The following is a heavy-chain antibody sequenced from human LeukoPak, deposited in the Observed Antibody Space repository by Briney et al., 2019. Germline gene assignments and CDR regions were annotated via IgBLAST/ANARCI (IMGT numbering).Heavy chain of an antibody. CDR1: GFTSSSYA. J-gene: IGHJ6*03. CDR3: ARAHGAGGLGYYYMDV. D-gene: IGHD6-19*01. CDR2: IKQDGSEK. V-gene: IGHV3-7*01. Sequence: GGSLRLSCATSGFTSSSYAMSWVRQAPGKGLEWVANIKQDGSEKYYVDSVKGRFTISRDNAKKSLYLQMNSLRAEDTALYYCARAHGAGGLGYYYMDVWGKGTTVTISS.